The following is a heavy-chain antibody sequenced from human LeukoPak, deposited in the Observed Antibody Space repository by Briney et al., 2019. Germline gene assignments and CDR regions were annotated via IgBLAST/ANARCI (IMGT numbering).Heavy chain of an antibody. V-gene: IGHV4-39*01. Sequence: SETLSLTCTVSGGSISSSSYYWGWIRQPPGKGLEWIGSIYYSGSTYYNPSLKSRVTISVYTSKNQFSLKLSSVTAADTAVYYCASVGREAAADYWGQGTLVTVSS. CDR2: IYYSGST. CDR1: GGSISSSSYY. D-gene: IGHD6-13*01. CDR3: ASVGREAAADY. J-gene: IGHJ4*02.